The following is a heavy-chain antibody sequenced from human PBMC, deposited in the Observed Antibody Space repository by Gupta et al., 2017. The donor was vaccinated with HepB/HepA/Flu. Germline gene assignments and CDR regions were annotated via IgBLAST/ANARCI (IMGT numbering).Heavy chain of an antibody. CDR2: IYWDDDK. CDR3: AHLTYYYDNSGYSDVFDI. V-gene: IGHV2-5*02. J-gene: IGHJ3*02. CDR1: GFSLSTSGVG. D-gene: IGHD3-22*01. Sequence: QITLKESGPTLVKPTQTLTLTCTFSGFSLSTSGVGVGWIRQPPRKALEWLAFIYWDDDKRYSPSLKSRLTITKDTSKKHVVLTMTNMDAVDTATYYCAHLTYYYDNSGYSDVFDIWGQGTMVTVSS.